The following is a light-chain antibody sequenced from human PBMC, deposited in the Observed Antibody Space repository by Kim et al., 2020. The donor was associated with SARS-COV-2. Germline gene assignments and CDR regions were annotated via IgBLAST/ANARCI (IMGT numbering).Light chain of an antibody. CDR3: QQYYSTPYT. CDR1: QSVLYSSNNQNY. J-gene: IGKJ2*01. Sequence: LGERATINCKSSQSVLYSSNNQNYLAWYQQKPGQPPKLLIYWASTREYGVPDRFSGSGSGTDFTLTISSLQAEDVAVYYCQQYYSTPYTFGQGTKLE. CDR2: WAS. V-gene: IGKV4-1*01.